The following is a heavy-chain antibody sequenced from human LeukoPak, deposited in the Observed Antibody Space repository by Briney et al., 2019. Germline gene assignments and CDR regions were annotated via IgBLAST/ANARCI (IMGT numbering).Heavy chain of an antibody. CDR1: GFTFSASA. CDR2: IRSKADDFAT. CDR3: TKFYYDVLTGYRGMDV. J-gene: IGHJ6*02. D-gene: IGHD3-9*01. V-gene: IGHV3-73*01. Sequence: GGSLRLSCAASGFTFSASAMHWVRQASGKGLEWVGRIRSKADDFATAYAASVKGRFPISRDDSKNTAYLQMNSLKTEDTAVYYCTKFYYDVLTGYRGMDVWGQGTTVTVSS.